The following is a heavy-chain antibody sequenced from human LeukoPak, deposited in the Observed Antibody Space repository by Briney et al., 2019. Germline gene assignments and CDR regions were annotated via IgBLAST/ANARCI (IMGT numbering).Heavy chain of an antibody. CDR1: GFTVISNY. D-gene: IGHD6-19*01. CDR3: AGDKTTGGWYEFDY. Sequence: GGSLRLSCAASGFTVISNYMSWVRQGPGKGLECVSVISNDGDTYYADSVKGRFTISRDTSKNTVSLQMNSLRAEDTAVYYCAGDKTTGGWYEFDYWGQGTLVTVSS. J-gene: IGHJ4*02. CDR2: ISNDGDT. V-gene: IGHV3-53*01.